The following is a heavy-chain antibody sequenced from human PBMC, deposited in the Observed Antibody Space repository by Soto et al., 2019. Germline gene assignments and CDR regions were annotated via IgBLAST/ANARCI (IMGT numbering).Heavy chain of an antibody. V-gene: IGHV4-59*01. Sequence: SETLSLTCTVSGGSISSYYWSWIRQPPGKGLEWIGYIYYSGSTNYNPSLKSRVTISVDTSKNQFSLKLSSVTAADTAVYYCARAIWYSSGPDAFDIWGQGTMVTVSS. CDR1: GGSISSYY. D-gene: IGHD6-19*01. J-gene: IGHJ3*02. CDR3: ARAIWYSSGPDAFDI. CDR2: IYYSGST.